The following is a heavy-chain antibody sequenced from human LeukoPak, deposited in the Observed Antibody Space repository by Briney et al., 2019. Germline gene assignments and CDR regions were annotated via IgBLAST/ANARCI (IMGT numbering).Heavy chain of an antibody. J-gene: IGHJ4*02. CDR3: AKCPDVAGTGRFDY. Sequence: GGSLRVSCAASGFTFDTYAMSWVRQAPGKGLEWVSTISGSGDSTYYADSVKGRFAISRDNSKSTLFLQMNSLRAEDTAVYYCAKCPDVAGTGRFDYWGQGTLSTVSS. D-gene: IGHD6-19*01. V-gene: IGHV3-23*01. CDR1: GFTFDTYA. CDR2: ISGSGDST.